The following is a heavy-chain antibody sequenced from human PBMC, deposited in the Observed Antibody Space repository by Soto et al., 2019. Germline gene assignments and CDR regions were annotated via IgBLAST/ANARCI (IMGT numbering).Heavy chain of an antibody. V-gene: IGHV3-23*01. J-gene: IGHJ4*02. D-gene: IGHD6-6*01. Sequence: GGSLRLSCAASGFTFHSYAMTWVRQAPGKGLEWVSTISAITGSTTYYADSVKGRFTISRDNSKNTLYLQMNSLRAEDTAVYYCAKLGGGISTITARYFDYWGQGTLVTVSS. CDR1: GFTFHSYA. CDR2: ISAITGSTT. CDR3: AKLGGGISTITARYFDY.